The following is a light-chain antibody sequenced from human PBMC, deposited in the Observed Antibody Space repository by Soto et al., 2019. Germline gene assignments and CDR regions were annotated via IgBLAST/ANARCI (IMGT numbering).Light chain of an antibody. Sequence: EVVLTQSPGTLSLSPGERATLSCRASQRINNNYLAWYQQKAGQAPRLLIYGASIRATGIPDRFSGSGSGADFTLTISRLEPEDFAVYYCQQYGISPGFTFGPGTKVDI. V-gene: IGKV3-20*01. CDR3: QQYGISPGFT. J-gene: IGKJ3*01. CDR1: QRINNNY. CDR2: GAS.